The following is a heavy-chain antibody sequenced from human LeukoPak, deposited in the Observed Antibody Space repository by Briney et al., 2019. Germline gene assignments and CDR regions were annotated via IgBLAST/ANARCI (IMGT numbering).Heavy chain of an antibody. D-gene: IGHD3-3*01. J-gene: IGHJ6*03. CDR3: ARGLFGVVKAKGYYYYYMDV. V-gene: IGHV1-69*05. Sequence: ASVKVSCKASGGTFSSYAISWVRQAPGQGLEWMGGIIPIFGTANYAQKFQGRVTITTDESTSTAYMELSSLRSEDTAVYYCARGLFGVVKAKGYYYYYMDVWGKGTTVTVSS. CDR1: GGTFSSYA. CDR2: IIPIFGTA.